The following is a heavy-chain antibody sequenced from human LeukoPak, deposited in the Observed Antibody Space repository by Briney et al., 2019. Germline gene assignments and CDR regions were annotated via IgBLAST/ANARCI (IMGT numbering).Heavy chain of an antibody. CDR1: GGSFSGYY. J-gene: IGHJ3*02. Sequence: SETLSLTCAVYGGSFSGYYWSWIRQPPGKGLEWIGSIYYSGSTYYNPSLKSRVTISVDTSKNQFSLKLSSVTAADTAVYYCARRGDYDVRDAFDIWGQGTMVTVSS. CDR2: IYYSGST. D-gene: IGHD4-17*01. V-gene: IGHV4-34*01. CDR3: ARRGDYDVRDAFDI.